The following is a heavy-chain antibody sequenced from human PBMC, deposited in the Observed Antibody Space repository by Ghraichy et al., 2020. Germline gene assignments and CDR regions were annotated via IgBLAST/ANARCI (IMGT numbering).Heavy chain of an antibody. V-gene: IGHV1-2*04. D-gene: IGHD3-10*01. CDR2: INPNSGGT. CDR1: GYTFTGYD. J-gene: IGHJ4*02. CDR3: ARDLRRKGYYGSGSYGSGFDY. Sequence: ASVKVSCKASGYTFTGYDMHWVRQAPGQGLEWMGWINPNSGGTNYAQKFQGWVTMTRDTSISTAYMELSRLRSDDTAVYYCARDLRRKGYYGSGSYGSGFDYWGQGTLVTVSS.